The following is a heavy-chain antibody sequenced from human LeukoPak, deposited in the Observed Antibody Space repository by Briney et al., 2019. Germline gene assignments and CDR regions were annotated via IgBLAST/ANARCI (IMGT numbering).Heavy chain of an antibody. V-gene: IGHV3-15*01. CDR1: GFTFSNAW. D-gene: IGHD3-22*01. J-gene: IGHJ4*02. Sequence: GGSLRLSCAASGFTFSNAWMSWVRQAPGKGLEWVGRIKSKTDGGTTDYAAPVKGRFTISRDDSKNTLYLQMNSLKTEDTAVYYCTTDLSAHYYDSSGYGYWGQGTLVTVSS. CDR2: IKSKTDGGTT. CDR3: TTDLSAHYYDSSGYGY.